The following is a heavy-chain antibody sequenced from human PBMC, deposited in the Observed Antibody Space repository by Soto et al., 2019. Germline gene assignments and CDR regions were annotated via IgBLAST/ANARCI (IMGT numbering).Heavy chain of an antibody. CDR2: INGEGTIT. CDR1: GYTFSYFW. J-gene: IGHJ4*02. Sequence: PGGSLRLSCADSGYTFSYFWMHWVRQVPGKGLMWVSRINGEGTITNYADAVKGRFTISRDSAKNTRFLQMNSLRAEDTAVYYCTKDTFGAEDYWGQGSLVTVSS. D-gene: IGHD3-16*01. CDR3: TKDTFGAEDY. V-gene: IGHV3-74*01.